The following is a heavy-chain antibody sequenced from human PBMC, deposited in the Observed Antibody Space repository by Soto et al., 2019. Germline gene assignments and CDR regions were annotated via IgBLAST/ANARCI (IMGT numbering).Heavy chain of an antibody. CDR2: IFSNDEK. Sequence: SGPTRVNATETLTLTWTVSGFSLSNARMGVSWIRQPPGKALEWLAHIFSNDEKSYSTSLKSRLTISKENSKSQVVLTMTNMDPVDTATYYCARLLVWFGELSYYYFSSSGQGTLVTVSA. J-gene: IGHJ4*02. D-gene: IGHD3-10*01. V-gene: IGHV2-26*01. CDR3: ARLLVWFGELSYYYFSS. CDR1: GFSLSNARMG.